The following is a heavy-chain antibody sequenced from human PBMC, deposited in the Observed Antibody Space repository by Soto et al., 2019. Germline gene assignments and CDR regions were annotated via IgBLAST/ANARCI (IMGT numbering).Heavy chain of an antibody. CDR2: INPNSGGT. D-gene: IGHD1-26*01. CDR1: GYTFTGYY. CDR3: ARGVGAINYYSYGMDV. V-gene: IGHV1-2*04. Sequence: ASVKVSCKASGYTFTGYYMHWVRQAPGQGLEWMGWINPNSGGTNYAQKFQGWVTMTRDTSISTAYMELSRLRSDDTAVYYCARGVGAINYYSYGMDVWGQGTTVTVSS. J-gene: IGHJ6*02.